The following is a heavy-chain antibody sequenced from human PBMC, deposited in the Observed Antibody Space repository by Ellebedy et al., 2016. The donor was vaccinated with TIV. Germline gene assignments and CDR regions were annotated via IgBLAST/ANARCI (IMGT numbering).Heavy chain of an antibody. CDR1: GFTVSSNY. Sequence: GGSLRLXXAASGFTVSSNYMSWVRQAPGKGLEWVSVIYSGGSTYYADSVKGRFTISRDNSKNTLYLQMNSLRAEDTAVYHCAREGRTYYYDSSGYDIWGQGTLVTVSS. D-gene: IGHD3-22*01. J-gene: IGHJ4*02. V-gene: IGHV3-53*01. CDR3: AREGRTYYYDSSGYDI. CDR2: IYSGGST.